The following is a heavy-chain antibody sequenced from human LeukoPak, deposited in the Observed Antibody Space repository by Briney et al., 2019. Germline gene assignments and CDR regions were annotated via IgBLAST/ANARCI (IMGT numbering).Heavy chain of an antibody. D-gene: IGHD3-3*01. CDR1: GGSFSGYY. V-gene: IGHV4-34*01. CDR2: INHSGST. CDR3: ARAGYYTYYYYGMDV. Sequence: SETLSLTCAVYGGSFSGYYWSWIRQPPGKGLEWIGEINHSGSTNYNPSLKSRATISVDTSKNQFSLKLSSVTAADTAVYYCARAGYYTYYYYGMDVWGQGTTVTVSS. J-gene: IGHJ6*02.